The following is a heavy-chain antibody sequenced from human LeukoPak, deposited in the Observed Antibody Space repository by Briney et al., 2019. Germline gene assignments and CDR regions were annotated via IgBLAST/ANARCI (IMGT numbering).Heavy chain of an antibody. CDR3: ARDTRDGYNYFYFDY. CDR2: IYYSGST. CDR1: GGSISSYY. Sequence: PSETLSLTCTVSGGSISSYYWSWIRQPPGKGLEWIGYIYYSGSTNYNPSLKSRVTISVDTSKNQFSLKLSSVTAADTAVYYCARDTRDGYNYFYFDYWGQGTLVIVSS. V-gene: IGHV4-59*01. J-gene: IGHJ4*02. D-gene: IGHD5-24*01.